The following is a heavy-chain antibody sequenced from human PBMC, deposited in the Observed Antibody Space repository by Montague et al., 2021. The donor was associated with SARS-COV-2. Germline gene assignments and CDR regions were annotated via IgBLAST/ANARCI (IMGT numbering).Heavy chain of an antibody. CDR2: ISYDVSNK. J-gene: IGHJ6*02. D-gene: IGHD3-9*01. V-gene: IGHV3-30-3*01. Sequence: SLRLSCAASGFTFSSYAMHWVRQAPGKGLEWVAVISYDVSNKYXXXSXXXRFXISRDNSKNTLYLQMNSLRAEDTAVSYCVRDPFYYDILTGYIYPAYYYSEGMDDWGQGTTVTVSS. CDR3: VRDPFYYDILTGYIYPAYYYSEGMDD. CDR1: GFTFSSYA.